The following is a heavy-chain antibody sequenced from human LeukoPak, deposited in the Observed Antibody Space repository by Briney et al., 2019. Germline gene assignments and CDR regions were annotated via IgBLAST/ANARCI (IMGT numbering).Heavy chain of an antibody. Sequence: GGSLRLSCAASGFTFSSCGMHWVRQAPGKGLEWVAFIRYDGSNKYYADSVKGRFTISRDNSKNTLYLQMNSLRPEDTAVYYCAGVEGGDWFDPWGQGTLVTVSS. CDR3: AGVEGGDWFDP. J-gene: IGHJ5*02. CDR1: GFTFSSCG. D-gene: IGHD3-16*01. V-gene: IGHV3-30*02. CDR2: IRYDGSNK.